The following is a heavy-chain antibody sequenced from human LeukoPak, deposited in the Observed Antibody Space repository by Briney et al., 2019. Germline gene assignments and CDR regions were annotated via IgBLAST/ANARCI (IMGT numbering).Heavy chain of an antibody. CDR3: ARDRVGGDLTGVSLY. Sequence: ASVKVSFNASGYPFDNFGLTWVRHAPGQGLEWMGWISAYNGNTHYAQKFRGRLTLTTETSTSTAYLELRSLKSDDTAVYYCARDRVGGDLTGVSLYWGQGTLVTVSS. CDR1: GYPFDNFG. V-gene: IGHV1-18*01. J-gene: IGHJ4*01. CDR2: ISAYNGNT. D-gene: IGHD4-17*01.